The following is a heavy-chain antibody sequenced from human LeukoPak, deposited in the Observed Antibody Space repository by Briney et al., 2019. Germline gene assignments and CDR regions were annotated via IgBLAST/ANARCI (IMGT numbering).Heavy chain of an antibody. Sequence: PSETLSLNCTVSGGSVSGGSYYWSCIRQPPGKGLEWIGYFYYTGSTNYNPSLKSRVTISVDTSKNQFSLRLSSVTAADTAVYYCASGQFLVSNDYWGQGILVTVSS. CDR2: FYYTGST. CDR1: GGSVSGGSYY. CDR3: ASGQFLVSNDY. V-gene: IGHV4-61*01. D-gene: IGHD5/OR15-5a*01. J-gene: IGHJ4*02.